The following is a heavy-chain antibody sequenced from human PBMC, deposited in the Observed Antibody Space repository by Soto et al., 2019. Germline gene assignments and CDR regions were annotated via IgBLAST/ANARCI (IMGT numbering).Heavy chain of an antibody. J-gene: IGHJ5*02. Sequence: GGSLRLSCAASGFTFSSYSMSWVRQAPGKGLEWVSVISGSGGSTYYADSVKGRFTISRDNSKNTLYLQMNSLRAEDTAVYYCAKESGSRNWFDPWGQGTLVTVSS. CDR3: AKESGSRNWFDP. CDR1: GFTFSSYS. CDR2: ISGSGGST. D-gene: IGHD3-22*01. V-gene: IGHV3-23*01.